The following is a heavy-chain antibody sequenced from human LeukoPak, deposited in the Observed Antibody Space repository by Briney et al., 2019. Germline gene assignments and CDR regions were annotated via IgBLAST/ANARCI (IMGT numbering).Heavy chain of an antibody. J-gene: IGHJ4*02. CDR1: GGSISSGSYY. Sequence: PSETLSLTCTVSGGSISSGSYYWSWIRQPAGKGLEWIGRIYTSEYTNYNPSLKSRVTISGDTSKNQFSLKLSSVTAADTAVYYCARGKEVITMLRGLKPGYYFDYWGQGTLVTVSS. CDR3: ARGKEVITMLRGLKPGYYFDY. D-gene: IGHD3-10*01. CDR2: IYTSEYT. V-gene: IGHV4-61*02.